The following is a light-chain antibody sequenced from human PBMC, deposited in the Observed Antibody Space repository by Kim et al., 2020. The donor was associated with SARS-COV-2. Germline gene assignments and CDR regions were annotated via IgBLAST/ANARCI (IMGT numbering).Light chain of an antibody. J-gene: IGKJ2*01. V-gene: IGKV3-15*01. CDR2: DAS. CDR1: QSVSSD. Sequence: SVSPGERVTPSCTASQSVSSDLAWYPYKPGQAPRLLIYDASTRATGIPVRFSGSGSGTEFTLTISSLQSEDFAVYYCQQYNKWPYTFGQGTKLEI. CDR3: QQYNKWPYT.